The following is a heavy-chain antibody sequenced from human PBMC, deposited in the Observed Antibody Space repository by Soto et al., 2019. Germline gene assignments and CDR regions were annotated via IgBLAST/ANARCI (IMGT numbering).Heavy chain of an antibody. CDR1: GFTFSSYD. CDR2: IGTAGDT. V-gene: IGHV3-13*01. D-gene: IGHD3-10*01. J-gene: IGHJ6*02. Sequence: GSLRLSGAASGFTFSSYDRHWVRQATGKGLEWVSAIGTAGDTYYPGSVKGRFTISRENAKNSLYLQMNSLRAEDTAVYYCTITMVRRVIITGGMDVWGQGTTVTVSS. CDR3: TITMVRRVIITGGMDV.